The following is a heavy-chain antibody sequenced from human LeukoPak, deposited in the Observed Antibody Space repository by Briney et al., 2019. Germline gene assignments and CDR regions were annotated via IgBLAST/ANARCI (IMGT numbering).Heavy chain of an antibody. D-gene: IGHD3-22*01. J-gene: IGHJ5*02. CDR1: GGSISSYY. Sequence: SETLSLTCTVSGGSISSYYWSWIRQPPGKGLEWIGYVYYSGSTNYNPSLKSRVTISVDTSKNQFSLKLSSVTAADTAVYSCARGGYDSSGHYNWFDPWGQGTLVTVSS. CDR3: ARGGYDSSGHYNWFDP. V-gene: IGHV4-59*01. CDR2: VYYSGST.